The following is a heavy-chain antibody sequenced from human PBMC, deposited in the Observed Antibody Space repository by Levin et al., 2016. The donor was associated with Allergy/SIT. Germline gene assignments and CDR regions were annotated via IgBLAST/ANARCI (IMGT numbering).Heavy chain of an antibody. J-gene: IGHJ4*02. Sequence: GESLKISCAASGFTFSDFYMSGVRQAPGKGLEWVSYISSSSSTIYYADSVKGRFTISRDNAKNSLYLQMNSLRAEDAAVYYCARFYGDQDYWGQGTLVTVSS. V-gene: IGHV3-11*04. D-gene: IGHD4-17*01. CDR1: GFTFSDFY. CDR3: ARFYGDQDY. CDR2: ISSSSSTI.